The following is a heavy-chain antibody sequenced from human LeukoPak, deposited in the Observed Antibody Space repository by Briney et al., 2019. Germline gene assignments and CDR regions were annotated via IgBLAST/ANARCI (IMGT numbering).Heavy chain of an antibody. V-gene: IGHV3-7*01. Sequence: GGSLRLSCAASGFTFSSYWMSWVRQAPGKGLEWVANIKQDGSEKYYVDSVKGRFTISRDSAKNSLYLQMNSLRAEDTAVYYCAREASMGRTTTVGAYFDYWGQGTLVTVSS. CDR1: GFTFSSYW. CDR2: IKQDGSEK. D-gene: IGHD1-1*01. CDR3: AREASMGRTTTVGAYFDY. J-gene: IGHJ4*02.